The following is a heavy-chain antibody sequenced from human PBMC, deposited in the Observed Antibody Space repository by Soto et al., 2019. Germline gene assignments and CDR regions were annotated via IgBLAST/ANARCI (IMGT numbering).Heavy chain of an antibody. CDR2: INPSGGST. D-gene: IGHD3-3*01. V-gene: IGHV1-46*01. Sequence: ASVKVSCKASGYTFTSYYMHWVRQAPGQGLEWMGIINPSGGSTSYAQKFQGRVTMTRDTSTSTVYMELSSLRSEDTAVYYCARYLIDDWSGYYSGSGCSAGGMDVWGQGTTVTVSS. CDR1: GYTFTSYY. J-gene: IGHJ6*02. CDR3: ARYLIDDWSGYYSGSGCSAGGMDV.